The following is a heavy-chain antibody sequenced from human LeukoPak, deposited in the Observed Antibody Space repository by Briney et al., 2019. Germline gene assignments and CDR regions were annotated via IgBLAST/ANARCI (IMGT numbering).Heavy chain of an antibody. CDR2: INHSGST. V-gene: IGHV4-34*10. CDR1: GGSFSGYY. J-gene: IGHJ4*02. D-gene: IGHD3-10*01. Sequence: SETLSLTCAVYGGSFSGYYWSWIRQPPGKGLEWIGEINHSGSTNYNPSLKSRITMSVDTSKNQVSLRLSSVTAADTAVYYCARRLYGSAVDYWGQGTLVTVSS. CDR3: ARRLYGSAVDY.